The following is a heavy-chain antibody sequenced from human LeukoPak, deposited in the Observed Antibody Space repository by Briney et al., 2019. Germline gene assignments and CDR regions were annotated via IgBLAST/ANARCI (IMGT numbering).Heavy chain of an antibody. CDR3: ARRHHFGFLDS. CDR1: GFIFSTCW. Sequence: PGGSLRLSCAASGFIFSTCWMSWVRQAPGKGLEWVANIKQDGSAKYYVDSVKGRFTISRDNAKNSVYLQMNSLRAEDTAVYYCARRHHFGFLDSWGQGTLVTISS. V-gene: IGHV3-7*04. D-gene: IGHD3-10*01. J-gene: IGHJ4*02. CDR2: IKQDGSAK.